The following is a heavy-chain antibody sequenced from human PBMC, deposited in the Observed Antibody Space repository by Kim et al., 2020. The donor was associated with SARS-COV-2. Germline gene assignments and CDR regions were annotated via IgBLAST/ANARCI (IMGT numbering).Heavy chain of an antibody. J-gene: IGHJ6*02. CDR3: ARDGGYSGYEPDQDYYYYGMDV. CDR1: GFTFSSYS. D-gene: IGHD5-12*01. Sequence: GGSLRLSCAASGFTFSSYSMNWVRQAPGKGLEWVSYISSSSSTIYYADSVKGRFTISRDNAKNSLYLQMNSLRDEDTAVYYCARDGGYSGYEPDQDYYYYGMDVWGQGTTVTVSS. V-gene: IGHV3-48*02. CDR2: ISSSSSTI.